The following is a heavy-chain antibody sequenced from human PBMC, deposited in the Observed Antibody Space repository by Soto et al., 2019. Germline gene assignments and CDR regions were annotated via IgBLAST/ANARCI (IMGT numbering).Heavy chain of an antibody. CDR1: GGTFSSYA. CDR2: IIPIFGTA. D-gene: IGHD6-13*01. J-gene: IGHJ6*02. Sequence: ASVKVSCKASGGTFSSYAISWVRQAPGEGLEWMGGIIPIFGTANYAQKFQGRVTITADKSTSTAYMEMSSLRSEDTAVYYCARFTRIAAAGEYYYGIDVWGQGTTVTVSS. CDR3: ARFTRIAAAGEYYYGIDV. V-gene: IGHV1-69*06.